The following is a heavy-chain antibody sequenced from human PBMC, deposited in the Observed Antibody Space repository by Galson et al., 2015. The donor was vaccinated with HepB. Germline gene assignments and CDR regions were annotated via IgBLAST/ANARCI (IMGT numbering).Heavy chain of an antibody. V-gene: IGHV3-48*01. Sequence: SLRLSCAASGFTFSGYSMNWVRQAPGKGLEWVSYISSGGSTIYYADSVKGRFTISRDNAKNSLYLQMSSLRAEDTAVYYCARGNFYGMDVWGQGTTVTVSS. J-gene: IGHJ6*02. CDR3: ARGNFYGMDV. CDR1: GFTFSGYS. CDR2: ISSGGSTI.